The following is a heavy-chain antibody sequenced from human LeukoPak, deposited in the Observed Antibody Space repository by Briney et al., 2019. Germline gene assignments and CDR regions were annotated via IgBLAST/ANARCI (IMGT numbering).Heavy chain of an antibody. CDR3: ARCFKDIVVVPAAKEAVYYYYGMDV. J-gene: IGHJ6*02. D-gene: IGHD2-2*01. V-gene: IGHV1-8*01. Sequence: ASVTVSFTASGYTFTSYDINWVRQATGQGLEWMGWMNPNSGNTGYAQKFQGRVTMTRNTSISTAYMELSSLRSEDTAVYYCARCFKDIVVVPAAKEAVYYYYGMDVWGQGTTVTVSS. CDR2: MNPNSGNT. CDR1: GYTFTSYD.